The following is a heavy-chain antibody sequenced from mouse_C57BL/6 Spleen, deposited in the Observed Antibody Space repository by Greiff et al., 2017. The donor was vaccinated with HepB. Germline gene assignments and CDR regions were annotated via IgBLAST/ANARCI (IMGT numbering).Heavy chain of an antibody. CDR1: GYAFTNYL. CDR2: INPGSGGT. V-gene: IGHV1-54*01. CDR3: ARDDYDDPYYYAMDY. J-gene: IGHJ4*01. D-gene: IGHD2-4*01. Sequence: QVQLQQSGAELVRPGTSVKVSCKASGYAFTNYLIEWVKQRPGQGLEWIGVINPGSGGTNYNEKFKGKATLTADKSSSTAYMQLSSLTSEDSAVYYCARDDYDDPYYYAMDYWGQGTSLTVSS.